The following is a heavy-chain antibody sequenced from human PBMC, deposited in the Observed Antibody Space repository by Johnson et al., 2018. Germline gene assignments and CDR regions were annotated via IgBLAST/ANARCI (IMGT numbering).Heavy chain of an antibody. J-gene: IGHJ3*02. D-gene: IGHD1-1*01. Sequence: QVQLQESGPGLVRXSETLSLXCTVSGGSVSGYYWSWIRPPPGKGLECIGYIYSSGRIKYNPSLKSRVTISVDTSKNQFSLRLTSVPAADTAGYYWARDEPGATRTNAFDIWGQGTMVTVSS. CDR2: IYSSGRI. CDR1: GGSVSGYY. V-gene: IGHV4-59*02. CDR3: ARDEPGATRTNAFDI.